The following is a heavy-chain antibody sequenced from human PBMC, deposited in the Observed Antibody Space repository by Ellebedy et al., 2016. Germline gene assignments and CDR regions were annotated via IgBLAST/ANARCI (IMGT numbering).Heavy chain of an antibody. CDR1: GFTFSYYW. Sequence: GESLKISXAASGFTFSYYWMTWVRQAPGKGLEWVASIKRDGSEQYYVDSVKGRFTISRDNAKNSLYLQMNSLRAEDTAVYYCAKIPIAAAGKKRYYYGMDVWGQGTTVTVSS. CDR3: AKIPIAAAGKKRYYYGMDV. CDR2: IKRDGSEQ. D-gene: IGHD6-13*01. J-gene: IGHJ6*02. V-gene: IGHV3-7*01.